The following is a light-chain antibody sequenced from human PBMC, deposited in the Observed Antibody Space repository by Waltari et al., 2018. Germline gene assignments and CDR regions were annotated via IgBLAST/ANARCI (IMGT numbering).Light chain of an antibody. CDR2: GAP. CDR1: ENIKNK. CDR3: HQYDNWPPT. V-gene: IGKV3-15*01. Sequence: MTQSPATLSVSLGERATLSCRASENIKNKLAWYQQKPGQAPRLLVFGAPTRATGIPDRFSGSGSGTDFTLTISSLQSEDFAVYYCHQYDNWPPTFGQGTKLDI. J-gene: IGKJ2*01.